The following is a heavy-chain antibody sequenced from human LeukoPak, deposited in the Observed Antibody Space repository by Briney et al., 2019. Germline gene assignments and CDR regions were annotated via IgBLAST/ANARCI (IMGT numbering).Heavy chain of an antibody. CDR3: ARRRYSSGWFLDY. CDR2: INPNSGGT. Sequence: ASVKVSCKASGYTFTVYYMHWVRQAPGQGLEWMGRINPNSGGTNYAQKFQGRVTMTRDTSISTAYMELSRLRSDDTAVYYCARRRYSSGWFLDYWGQGTLVTVSS. J-gene: IGHJ4*02. D-gene: IGHD6-19*01. V-gene: IGHV1-2*06. CDR1: GYTFTVYY.